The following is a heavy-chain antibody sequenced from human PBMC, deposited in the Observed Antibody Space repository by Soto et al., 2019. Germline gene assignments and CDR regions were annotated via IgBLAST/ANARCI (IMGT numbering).Heavy chain of an antibody. V-gene: IGHV3-30*18. D-gene: IGHD2-2*01. CDR3: AKEIFLGYCSSTSCYVRLVDY. CDR1: GFTFSSYG. J-gene: IGHJ4*02. Sequence: QVQLVESGGGVVQPGRSLRLSCAASGFTFSSYGMHWVRQAPGKGLEWVAVISYDGSNKYYADSVKGRFTISRDNSTNTLYLQMNSLRAEDTAVYYCAKEIFLGYCSSTSCYVRLVDYWGQGTLVTVSS. CDR2: ISYDGSNK.